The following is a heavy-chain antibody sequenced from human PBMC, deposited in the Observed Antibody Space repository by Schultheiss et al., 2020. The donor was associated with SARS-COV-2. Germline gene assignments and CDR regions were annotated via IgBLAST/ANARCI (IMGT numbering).Heavy chain of an antibody. V-gene: IGHV4-59*12. J-gene: IGHJ6*02. CDR2: IYYSGST. Sequence: SQTLSLTCTVSGGSISSYYWSWIRQPPGKGLEWIGYIYYSGSTNYNPSLKSRVTISVDTSKNQFSLNLSSVTAADTAVYYCARGVHGVVPGPLGFGPWYYYYGVDVWGQGTTVTVAS. D-gene: IGHD2-2*01. CDR3: ARGVHGVVPGPLGFGPWYYYYGVDV. CDR1: GGSISSYY.